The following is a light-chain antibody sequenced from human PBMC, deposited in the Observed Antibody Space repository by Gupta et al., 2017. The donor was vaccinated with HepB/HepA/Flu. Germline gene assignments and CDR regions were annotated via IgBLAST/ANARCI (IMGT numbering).Light chain of an antibody. Sequence: EIVLTHSPATLSLSPGERATLSCRASQSVSSYLAWYQQKPGQAPRLPIYDASTRATGIPARFSGSGSGTDFTLTISSLEPEDFAVYYCQQRSNWPLTFGGGTKVEIK. V-gene: IGKV3-11*01. CDR1: QSVSSY. CDR2: DAS. CDR3: QQRSNWPLT. J-gene: IGKJ4*01.